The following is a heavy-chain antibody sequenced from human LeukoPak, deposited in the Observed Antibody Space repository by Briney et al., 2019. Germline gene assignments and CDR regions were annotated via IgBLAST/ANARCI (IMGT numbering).Heavy chain of an antibody. CDR3: ARELRAMVIGYYFDY. V-gene: IGHV3-15*01. CDR1: GFTFSNAW. CDR2: IKSKTDGGTT. Sequence: GGSLRLSCAASGFTFSNAWMSWVRQAPGKGLEWVGRIKSKTDGGTTDYAAPVKGRFTISRDNAKNSLYLQMNSLRAEDTAVYYCARELRAMVIGYYFDYWGQGTLVTVSS. J-gene: IGHJ4*02. D-gene: IGHD5-18*01.